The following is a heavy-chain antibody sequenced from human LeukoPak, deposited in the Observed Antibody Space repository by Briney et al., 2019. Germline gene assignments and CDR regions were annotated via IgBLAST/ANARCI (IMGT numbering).Heavy chain of an antibody. D-gene: IGHD3-16*02. J-gene: IGHJ6*02. V-gene: IGHV4-59*01. CDR1: GGSISSYY. Sequence: SETLSLTCTVSGGSISSYYWSWIRQPPGKGLEWIGYICYSGSTNYNPSLKSRVTISVDTSKNQFSLKLSSVTAADTAVYYCARDTLHGYRPYYYYGMDVWGQGTTVTVSS. CDR2: ICYSGST. CDR3: ARDTLHGYRPYYYYGMDV.